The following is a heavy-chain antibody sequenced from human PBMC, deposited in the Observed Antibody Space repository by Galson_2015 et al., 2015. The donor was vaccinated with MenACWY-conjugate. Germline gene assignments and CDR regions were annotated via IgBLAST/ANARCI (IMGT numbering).Heavy chain of an antibody. CDR3: ALSGTYRAVDY. CDR1: GHTLTSYY. D-gene: IGHD1-26*01. V-gene: IGHV1-46*01. Sequence: SVKVSCKASGHTLTSYYMHWVRQAPGQGLEWMGIINPSAGTSSYAQKFQGRVTMTGDTSTSTVYMELSSLTSEDTAVYYCALSGTYRAVDYWGQGSLVTVSS. J-gene: IGHJ4*02. CDR2: INPSAGTS.